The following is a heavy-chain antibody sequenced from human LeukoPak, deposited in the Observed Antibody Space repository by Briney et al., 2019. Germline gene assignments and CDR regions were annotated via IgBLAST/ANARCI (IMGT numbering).Heavy chain of an antibody. D-gene: IGHD6-19*01. V-gene: IGHV1-8*01. CDR1: GYTFTSYD. J-gene: IGHJ4*02. CDR3: ARDPPLSGWYLENDY. Sequence: GASVKVSCKASGYTFTSYDINWVRQATGQGLEWMGWMNPNSGNTGYAQEFQGRVTMTRNTSISTAYMELSSLRSEDTAVYYCARDPPLSGWYLENDYWGQGTLVTVSS. CDR2: MNPNSGNT.